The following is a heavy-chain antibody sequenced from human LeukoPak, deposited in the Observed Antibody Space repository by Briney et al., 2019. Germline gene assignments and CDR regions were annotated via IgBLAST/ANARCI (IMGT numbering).Heavy chain of an antibody. CDR2: IWYDGSNK. V-gene: IGHV3-33*08. D-gene: IGHD3-10*01. CDR3: ARDSSVGVIWGAVDI. Sequence: GGSLRLSCAASGFTFSSYSMNWVRQAPGKGLEWVAVIWYDGSNKYYADSVKGRFTISRDNSKNTLYLQMNSLRAEDTAVYYCARDSSVGVIWGAVDIWGQGTMVTVSS. CDR1: GFTFSSYS. J-gene: IGHJ3*02.